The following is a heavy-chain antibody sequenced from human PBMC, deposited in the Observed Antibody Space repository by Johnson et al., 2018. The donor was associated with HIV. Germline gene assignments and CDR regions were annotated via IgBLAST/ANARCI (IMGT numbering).Heavy chain of an antibody. Sequence: QVQLVESGGGVVQPGRSLRLSCAASGFTFSRYAMHWVRQAPGKGLEWVAVIWYDGSNKYYADSVRGRFTISRDNSKNTLYLQMNSLRAEDTAVYYCARGVGSGWYFEIGDDAFDIWGQGTMVTVSS. V-gene: IGHV3-30*14. J-gene: IGHJ3*02. CDR2: IWYDGSNK. CDR3: ARGVGSGWYFEIGDDAFDI. D-gene: IGHD6-19*01. CDR1: GFTFSRYA.